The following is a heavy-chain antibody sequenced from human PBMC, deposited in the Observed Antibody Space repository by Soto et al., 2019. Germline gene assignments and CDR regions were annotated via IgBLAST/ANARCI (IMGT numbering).Heavy chain of an antibody. Sequence: GGSLRLSCAASGFTFSSYAMSWVRQAPGKGLEWVSAISGSGGSTYYADSVKGRFTISRDNSKNTLYLQMNSLRAEDTAVYYCAKIQLMGYSYGYPFDYWGQGTLVTVSS. CDR2: ISGSGGST. CDR3: AKIQLMGYSYGYPFDY. D-gene: IGHD5-18*01. CDR1: GFTFSSYA. V-gene: IGHV3-23*01. J-gene: IGHJ4*02.